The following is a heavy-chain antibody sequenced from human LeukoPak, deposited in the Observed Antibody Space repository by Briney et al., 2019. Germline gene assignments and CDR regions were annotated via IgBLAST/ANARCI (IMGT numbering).Heavy chain of an antibody. J-gene: IGHJ4*02. CDR1: GGSISSSNW. D-gene: IGHD1-26*01. Sequence: PSETLSLTCAVSGGSISSSNWWSWVRQPPGKGLEWIGEIYHSGSTNYNPSLKSRVTISVDKSKNQFSLKLGSVTAADTAVYYCASLSTIVGALFDYWGQGTLVTVSS. CDR3: ASLSTIVGALFDY. CDR2: IYHSGST. V-gene: IGHV4-4*02.